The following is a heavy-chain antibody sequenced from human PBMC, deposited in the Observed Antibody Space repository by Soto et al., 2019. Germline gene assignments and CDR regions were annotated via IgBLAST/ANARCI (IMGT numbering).Heavy chain of an antibody. CDR3: ARGAPGRDGYSLDFQH. V-gene: IGHV3-21*01. CDR2: ISSSSSFR. J-gene: IGHJ1*01. D-gene: IGHD4-4*01. Sequence: PGGSLRLSCAASGFTFSTYAMNWVRQAPGKGLEWVSSISSSSSFRYYADSVKGRFTVSRDNAKNSLYLQMNSLRAEDTAVYYCARGAPGRDGYSLDFQHWGQGTLVTVSS. CDR1: GFTFSTYA.